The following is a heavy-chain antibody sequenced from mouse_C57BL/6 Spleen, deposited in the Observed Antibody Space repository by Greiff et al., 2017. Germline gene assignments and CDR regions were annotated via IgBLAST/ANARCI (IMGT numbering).Heavy chain of an antibody. CDR3: ARKVMATVVPYWYFDV. CDR1: GYTFTSYD. CDR2: LYPRDGST. V-gene: IGHV1-85*01. J-gene: IGHJ1*03. Sequence: QVQLQQSGPELVKPGASVKLSCKASGYTFTSYDINWVKQRPGQGLEWIGWLYPRDGSTKYNEKFKGQATLTVDSSSSTAYEELHILTSEDSAVYYCARKVMATVVPYWYFDVWGTGTTVTVSS. D-gene: IGHD1-1*01.